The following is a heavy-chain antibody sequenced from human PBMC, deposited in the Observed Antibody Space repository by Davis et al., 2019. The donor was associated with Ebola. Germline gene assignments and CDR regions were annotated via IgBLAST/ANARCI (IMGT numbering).Heavy chain of an antibody. CDR3: ARVGDYYGSGTYTWY. J-gene: IGHJ4*02. V-gene: IGHV3-21*01. Sequence: GGSLRLSCAASGFTFSSYSMNWVRQAPGKGLEWVSSISSSSSYIYYADSVKGRFTISRDNAKNSLYLQMNSLRAEDTAVYYCARVGDYYGSGTYTWYWGQGTLVTVSS. D-gene: IGHD3-10*01. CDR2: ISSSSSYI. CDR1: GFTFSSYS.